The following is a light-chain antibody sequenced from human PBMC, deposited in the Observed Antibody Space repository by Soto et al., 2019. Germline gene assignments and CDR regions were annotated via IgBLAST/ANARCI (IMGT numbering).Light chain of an antibody. CDR3: QRYNSAPLT. Sequence: DIQMTQSPSSLSASVGDRVTITCRASQGIGSYLAWYQQKPGKVPELLIYAASTLQSGVPSRFRGGGSGTDFTLTISSLQTEDVEIYYCQRYNSAPLTFGGGTKVEIK. V-gene: IGKV1-27*01. J-gene: IGKJ4*01. CDR1: QGIGSY. CDR2: AAS.